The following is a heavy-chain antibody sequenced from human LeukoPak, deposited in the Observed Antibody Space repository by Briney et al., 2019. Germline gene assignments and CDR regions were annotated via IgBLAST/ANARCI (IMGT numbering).Heavy chain of an antibody. J-gene: IGHJ5*02. V-gene: IGHV3-9*01. Sequence: PGRSLRLSCAASGFTFDDYAMHWVRQAPGKGLEWVSGISWNSGSIGYADSVKGRFTISRDNAKNSLYLQMNSLRAEDTALYYCAKGVTMVRGVNDWFDPWGQGTLVTVPS. CDR2: ISWNSGSI. D-gene: IGHD3-10*01. CDR3: AKGVTMVRGVNDWFDP. CDR1: GFTFDDYA.